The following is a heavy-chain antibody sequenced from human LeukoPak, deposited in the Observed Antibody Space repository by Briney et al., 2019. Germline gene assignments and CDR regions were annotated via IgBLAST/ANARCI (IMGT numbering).Heavy chain of an antibody. V-gene: IGHV3-74*03. J-gene: IGHJ4*02. Sequence: PGGSLRLSCEPSGFPFSSYWMPWVRQAPGKGLVWVSRISGDGTIKTYADFVRGRFTISRDNTKNILYLQMNSLKVEDTATYFCSRSQFDYWGQGVLVTVSP. CDR3: SRSQFDY. CDR1: GFPFSSYW. CDR2: ISGDGTIK.